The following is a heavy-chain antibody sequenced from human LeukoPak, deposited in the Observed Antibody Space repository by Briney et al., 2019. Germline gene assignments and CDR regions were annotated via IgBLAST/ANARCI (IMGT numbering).Heavy chain of an antibody. CDR3: HYDSSGLDAFDI. CDR1: GFTFSSYE. V-gene: IGHV3-48*03. J-gene: IGHJ3*02. CDR2: ISSSGSTK. Sequence: GGSLRLSCAASGFTFSSYEMNWVRQAPGKGLEWVSSISSSGSTKYYADSLKGRFTISRDNARNSLYLQMNSLRAEDTAVYYYHYDSSGLDAFDIWGQGTMVTVSS. D-gene: IGHD3-22*01.